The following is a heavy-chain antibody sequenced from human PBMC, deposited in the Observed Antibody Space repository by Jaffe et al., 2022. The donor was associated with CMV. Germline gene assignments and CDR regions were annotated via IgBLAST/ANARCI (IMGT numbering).Heavy chain of an antibody. D-gene: IGHD5-18*01. CDR2: IYYSGST. J-gene: IGHJ3*02. CDR1: GGSISSSSYY. Sequence: QLQLQESGPGLVKPSETLSLTCTVSGGSISSSSYYWGWIRQPPGKGLEWIGSIYYSGSTYYNPSLKSRVTISVDTSKNQFSLKLSSVTAADTAVYYCARLAEYSYGKGDAFDIWGQGTMVTVSS. V-gene: IGHV4-39*01. CDR3: ARLAEYSYGKGDAFDI.